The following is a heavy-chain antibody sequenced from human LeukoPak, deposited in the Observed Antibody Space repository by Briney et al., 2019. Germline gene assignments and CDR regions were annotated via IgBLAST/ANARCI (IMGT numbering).Heavy chain of an antibody. CDR2: ISGDGGST. CDR1: GFTFDDYA. Sequence: GGSPRLSCAASGFTFDDYAMHWVRQAPGKGLEWVSLISGDGGSTYYADSVKGRFTISRDNSKNSLYLQMNSLRTEDTALYYCAKDITNGWGYSYGSNFDYWGQGTLVTVSS. CDR3: AKDITNGWGYSYGSNFDY. V-gene: IGHV3-43*02. J-gene: IGHJ4*02. D-gene: IGHD5-18*01.